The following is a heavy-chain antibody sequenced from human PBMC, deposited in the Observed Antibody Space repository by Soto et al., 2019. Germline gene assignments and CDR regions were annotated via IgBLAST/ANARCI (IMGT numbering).Heavy chain of an antibody. CDR2: INPSGGST. CDR1: GYTFTSYY. CDR3: ARDRDTGYCSGGSCYGVRMDV. Sequence: ASVKVSCKASGYTFTSYYMHWVRQAPGQGLEWMGIINPSGGSTSYAQKFQGRVTMTRDTSTSTVYMELSSLRSEDTAVYYCARDRDTGYCSGGSCYGVRMDVWGKGTTVTVSS. V-gene: IGHV1-46*03. D-gene: IGHD2-15*01. J-gene: IGHJ6*04.